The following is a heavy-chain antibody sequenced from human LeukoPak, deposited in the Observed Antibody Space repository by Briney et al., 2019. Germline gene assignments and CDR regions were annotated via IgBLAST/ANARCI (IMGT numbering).Heavy chain of an antibody. D-gene: IGHD3-22*01. Sequence: PGGSLRLSCAASGFTFSSYAMSWVRQAPGKGLEWVSAISGSGGSTYYADSVKGRFTISRDNSKNTLYLQMNSLRAEDTAVYYCAKGDYYDSTAASFDYWGQGTLVTVSS. J-gene: IGHJ4*02. CDR2: ISGSGGST. CDR3: AKGDYYDSTAASFDY. CDR1: GFTFSSYA. V-gene: IGHV3-23*01.